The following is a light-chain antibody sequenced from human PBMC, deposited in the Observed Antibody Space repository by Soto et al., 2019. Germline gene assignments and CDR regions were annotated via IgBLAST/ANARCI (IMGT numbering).Light chain of an antibody. CDR3: QQYNSWPSFT. Sequence: DIVMTQSPATLSVSPGERATLSCRASQSVSSNLAWYQQKPGPAPRLLVYGASTRATGIPARFSGSGSGTEFILTISSLQSEDFARYYCQQYNSWPSFTFGRGTKVDI. CDR1: QSVSSN. J-gene: IGKJ3*01. CDR2: GAS. V-gene: IGKV3-15*01.